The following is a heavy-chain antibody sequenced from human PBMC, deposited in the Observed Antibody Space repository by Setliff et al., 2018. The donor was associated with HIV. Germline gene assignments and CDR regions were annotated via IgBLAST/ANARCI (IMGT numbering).Heavy chain of an antibody. Sequence: SETLSLTCTVSGGSVSGHYWGWFRQPPGKGLEWIGEITPSGATNYLPSLKSRVTMSLDTSKNQFSLKMTSVTAADTALYYCSNWNTTIDEDAWGQGTLVTV. J-gene: IGHJ5*02. CDR3: SNWNTTIDEDA. CDR1: GGSVSGHY. V-gene: IGHV4-34*01. D-gene: IGHD5-18*01. CDR2: ITPSGAT.